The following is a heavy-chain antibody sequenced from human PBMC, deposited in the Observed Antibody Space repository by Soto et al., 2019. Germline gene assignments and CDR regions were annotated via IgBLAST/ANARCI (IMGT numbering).Heavy chain of an antibody. CDR1: GGSISSYY. D-gene: IGHD5-18*01. CDR3: ARIKDTAMEYLFDY. CDR2: IYYSGST. J-gene: IGHJ4*02. Sequence: PSETLSLTCTVSGGSISSYYWSWIRQPPGKGLEWIGYIYYSGSTNYNPSLKSRVTISVDTSKNQFSLKLSSVTAADTAVYYCARIKDTAMEYLFDYWGQGTLVTVSS. V-gene: IGHV4-59*01.